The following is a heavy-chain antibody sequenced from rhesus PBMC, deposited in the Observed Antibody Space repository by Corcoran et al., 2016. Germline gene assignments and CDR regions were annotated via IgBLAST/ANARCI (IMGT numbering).Heavy chain of an antibody. Sequence: QVQLQESGPGVVKPSETLSLTCAVSGGSISSGYDWSWIRQPPGKGLEWIGYIYGSSGSTNYNPSLKNRVTISKDASKNQFSLKLSSVTAADTAVYYCARDQGYSNYGYWGQGVLVTVSS. D-gene: IGHD4-23*01. CDR1: GGSISSGYD. J-gene: IGHJ4*01. CDR2: IYGSSGST. V-gene: IGHV4-76*01. CDR3: ARDQGYSNYGY.